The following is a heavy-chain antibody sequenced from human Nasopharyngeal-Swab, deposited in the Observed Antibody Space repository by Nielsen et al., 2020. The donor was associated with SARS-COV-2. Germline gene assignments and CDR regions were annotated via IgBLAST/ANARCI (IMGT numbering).Heavy chain of an antibody. J-gene: IGHJ3*02. V-gene: IGHV3-23*01. Sequence: GESLKISCAASGFTFSSYAMIWVRQAPGKGLEWVSTTSGSGGSTYYADSVKGRFTISSDNSWTTLDLEMNSLRAEDTAVYYCAKDESGYTGTYGALDIWGQGTMVTVSS. D-gene: IGHD1-26*01. CDR2: TSGSGGST. CDR3: AKDESGYTGTYGALDI. CDR1: GFTFSSYA.